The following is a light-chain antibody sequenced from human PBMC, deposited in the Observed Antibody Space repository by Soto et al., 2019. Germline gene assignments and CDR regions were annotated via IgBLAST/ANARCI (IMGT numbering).Light chain of an antibody. V-gene: IGLV2-14*01. CDR2: DVS. CDR3: SSYTTSSIYV. CDR1: SSDVGAYNY. Sequence: QSALTQPASVSGSPGQSITISCTGTSSDVGAYNYVSWYQQHPGKAPKLMIYDVSNRPSGVSSRVSGSKSGNTASLTFSGLQAEDEADYYCSSYTTSSIYVFGTGTKLTVL. J-gene: IGLJ1*01.